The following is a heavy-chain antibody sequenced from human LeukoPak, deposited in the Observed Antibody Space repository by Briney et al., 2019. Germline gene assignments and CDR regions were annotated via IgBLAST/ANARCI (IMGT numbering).Heavy chain of an antibody. CDR1: GFTVSSNY. CDR3: ASGIAAAATGYFQH. V-gene: IGHV3-53*01. J-gene: IGHJ1*01. Sequence: GGSLRLSCAASGFTVSSNYMSWVRQAPGKGLEWVSVIYSGGSTYYADSVKGRFTISRDNSKNTLYLQMNSLRAEDTAVYYCASGIAAAATGYFQHWGQGTLVTVSS. CDR2: IYSGGST. D-gene: IGHD6-13*01.